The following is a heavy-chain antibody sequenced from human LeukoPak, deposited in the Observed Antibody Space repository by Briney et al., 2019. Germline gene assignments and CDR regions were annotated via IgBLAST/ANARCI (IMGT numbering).Heavy chain of an antibody. D-gene: IGHD3-22*01. Sequence: GASVKVSCKASGYTFTSYGISWVRQAPGQGLEWMGWISAYNGNTNYAQKLQGRVTMTTDTSTSTAYTELRSLRSDDTAVYYCAVQDYYDSSGYYYAFDYWGQGTLVTVSS. CDR3: AVQDYYDSSGYYYAFDY. V-gene: IGHV1-18*01. CDR2: ISAYNGNT. J-gene: IGHJ4*02. CDR1: GYTFTSYG.